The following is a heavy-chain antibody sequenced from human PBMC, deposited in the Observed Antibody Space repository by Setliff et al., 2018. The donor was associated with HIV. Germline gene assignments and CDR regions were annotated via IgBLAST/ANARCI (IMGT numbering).Heavy chain of an antibody. V-gene: IGHV4-34*01. Sequence: ETLSLTCGVSGGSFSDYHWTWIRQSPGKGLEWIGEVSDSGTTNYNPSLKSRVTISVDTSKIQFSLNLNSVTAADTAVYYCARAKLGWRPYAMDVWGQGTAVTVSS. D-gene: IGHD6-13*01. J-gene: IGHJ6*02. CDR3: ARAKLGWRPYAMDV. CDR1: GGSFSDYH. CDR2: VSDSGTT.